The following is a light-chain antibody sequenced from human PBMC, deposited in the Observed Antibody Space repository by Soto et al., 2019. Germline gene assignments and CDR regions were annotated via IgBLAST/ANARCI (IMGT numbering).Light chain of an antibody. Sequence: EIVLTQSPGTLSLSPGERATLSCRASQSVSSSYLAWYQQKPGQAPRLLIFDASIRVPTTPARFSGSVSGTEVTLTISSLESEDVVVYYCQQYDDRPRTFGQGTKVDIK. CDR2: DAS. CDR1: QSVSSSY. CDR3: QQYDDRPRT. J-gene: IGKJ1*01. V-gene: IGKV3-20*01.